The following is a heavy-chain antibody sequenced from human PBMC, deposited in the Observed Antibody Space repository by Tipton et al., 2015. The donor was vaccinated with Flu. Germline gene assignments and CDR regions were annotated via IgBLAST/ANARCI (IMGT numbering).Heavy chain of an antibody. D-gene: IGHD4-17*01. J-gene: IGHJ5*02. Sequence: SLRLSCAASGFTFKIYAMSWVRQAPGMGLEWVSHIDRDGGRTWYADSVRGRFTISRDNSKNTLYLQMNSLRVEDTAMYYCAKDAVYGDGKNWFDPWGQGTLVTVSS. CDR3: AKDAVYGDGKNWFDP. CDR2: IDRDGGRT. V-gene: IGHV3-23*01. CDR1: GFTFKIYA.